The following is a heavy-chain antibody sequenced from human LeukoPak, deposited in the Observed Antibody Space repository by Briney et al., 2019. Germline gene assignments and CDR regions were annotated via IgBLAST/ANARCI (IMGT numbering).Heavy chain of an antibody. J-gene: IGHJ6*03. V-gene: IGHV3-30*18. CDR1: GFTFSSYG. CDR2: ISYDGSNK. Sequence: PGGSLRLSCAASGFTFSSYGMHWVRQAPGKGLEWVAVISYDGSNKYYADSVKGRFTISRDNAKNSLYLQMNSLRAEDTALYYCAKDKLAYYYYYMDVWGKGTTVTISS. CDR3: AKDKLAYYYYYMDV.